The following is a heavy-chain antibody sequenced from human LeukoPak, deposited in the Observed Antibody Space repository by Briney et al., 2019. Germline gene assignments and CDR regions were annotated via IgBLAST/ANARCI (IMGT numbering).Heavy chain of an antibody. CDR1: GFTFSSSA. CDR2: ISGSGGST. Sequence: GGSLRLSCAASGFTFSSSAMTWVRQAPGKGLEWVSDISGSGGSTYYADSVKGRFAISRDKPKNTLYLQMKSLRAEDTAVYYCAKESARSGGSCYFFDSWGQGTLVTVSS. CDR3: AKESARSGGSCYFFDS. J-gene: IGHJ4*02. V-gene: IGHV3-23*01. D-gene: IGHD2-15*01.